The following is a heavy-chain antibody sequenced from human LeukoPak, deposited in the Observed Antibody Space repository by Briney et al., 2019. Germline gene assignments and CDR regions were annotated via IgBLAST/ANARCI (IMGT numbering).Heavy chain of an antibody. CDR1: GFTFSNYA. CDR3: ARGGVVVAAAEYFQH. CDR2: ITGSGGDT. J-gene: IGHJ1*01. Sequence: PGGSLRLSCAASGFTFSNYAMSWVRQAPGEGLEWVSAITGSGGDTFHADSVKGRLTISRDNSKNTLYLEMNSLRAEDTAVYYCARGGVVVAAAEYFQHWGQGTLVTVSS. V-gene: IGHV3-23*01. D-gene: IGHD2-15*01.